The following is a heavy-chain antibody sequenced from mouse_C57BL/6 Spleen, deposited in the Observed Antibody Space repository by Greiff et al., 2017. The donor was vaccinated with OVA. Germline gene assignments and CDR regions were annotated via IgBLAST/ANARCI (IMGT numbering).Heavy chain of an antibody. D-gene: IGHD1-1*01. CDR2: INPSTGGT. CDR1: GYSFTGYY. Sequence: VQLQQSGPELVKPGASVKISCKASGYSFTGYYMNWVKQSPDKSLEWIGEINPSTGGTTYNQKFKAKATLTVDKSSSTAYMQRKSLTSEDSAVYYCASYPYYYGSSPWYFDVWGTGTTVTVSS. J-gene: IGHJ1*03. CDR3: ASYPYYYGSSPWYFDV. V-gene: IGHV1-42*01.